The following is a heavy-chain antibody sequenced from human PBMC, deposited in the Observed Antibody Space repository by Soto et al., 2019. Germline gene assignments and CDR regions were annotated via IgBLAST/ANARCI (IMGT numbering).Heavy chain of an antibody. V-gene: IGHV1-69*13. CDR3: ASGMRRRFLEWLLYPYYFDY. D-gene: IGHD3-3*01. CDR2: IIPIFGTA. J-gene: IGHJ4*02. CDR1: GGTFSSYA. Sequence: SVKVSFKASGGTFSSYAISWGRQAPGQGLEWMGGIIPIFGTANYAQKFQGRVTITADESTSTAYMELSSLRSEDTAVYYCASGMRRRFLEWLLYPYYFDYWGQGTLVTVS.